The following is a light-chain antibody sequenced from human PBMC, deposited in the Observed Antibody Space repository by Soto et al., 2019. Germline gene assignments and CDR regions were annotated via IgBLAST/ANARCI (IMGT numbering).Light chain of an antibody. CDR2: KAS. J-gene: IGKJ2*01. Sequence: DNQMTQSPSTLSASLGDRVTITCRASQSIGSWLAWYKQTPGVAPKLLIYKASSLESGVPSRFSGSGSGTEFTLTISSLQPDDFATYSCQQYNSYPSTVGQGTKLDIK. CDR1: QSIGSW. CDR3: QQYNSYPST. V-gene: IGKV1-5*03.